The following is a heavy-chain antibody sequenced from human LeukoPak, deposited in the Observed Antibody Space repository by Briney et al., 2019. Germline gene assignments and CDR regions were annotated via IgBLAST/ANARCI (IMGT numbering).Heavy chain of an antibody. V-gene: IGHV1-58*02. D-gene: IGHD3-10*01. J-gene: IGHJ3*02. CDR2: IIIDNDIT. Sequence: SVKVSCKASGFAFTSSAMQWVRQARGQRLEWIGWIIIDNDITAYAQKFQERVTITRDMSRSTAYLELRSLGSEETAVYYCATERGEGDAVDAFDIWGQGTMVSVSS. CDR3: ATERGEGDAVDAFDI. CDR1: GFAFTSSA.